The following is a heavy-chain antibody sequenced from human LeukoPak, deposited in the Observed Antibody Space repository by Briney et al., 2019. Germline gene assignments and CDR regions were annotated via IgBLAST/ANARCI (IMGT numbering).Heavy chain of an antibody. D-gene: IGHD3-10*01. V-gene: IGHV4-39*01. CDR3: ARIHYGSGSLYYYYYYMDV. J-gene: IGHJ6*03. Sequence: SETLSLTCAVYGGSFSSGSYYWSWIRQPAGKGLEWIGSFYYSGSTYYSPSLKSRVTISVDTSKNQFSLKLSSVTAADTAVYYCARIHYGSGSLYYYYYYMDVWGKGTTVTISS. CDR1: GGSFSSGSYY. CDR2: FYYSGST.